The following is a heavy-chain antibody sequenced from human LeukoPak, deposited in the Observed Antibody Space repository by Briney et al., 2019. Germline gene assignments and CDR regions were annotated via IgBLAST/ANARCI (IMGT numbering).Heavy chain of an antibody. D-gene: IGHD6-19*01. CDR2: TYYRSTWLY. CDR3: ARHGVYSSGQYAFDI. V-gene: IGHV6-1*01. Sequence: SQTLSLTFAISGDSVSSNTAAWNWIRQSPSRGLEWLGRTYYRSTWLYDYALSLKSRININPDTSKNQFSLKLSSVTAADTAVYYCARHGVYSSGQYAFDIWGHGTMVTVSS. J-gene: IGHJ3*02. CDR1: GDSVSSNTAA.